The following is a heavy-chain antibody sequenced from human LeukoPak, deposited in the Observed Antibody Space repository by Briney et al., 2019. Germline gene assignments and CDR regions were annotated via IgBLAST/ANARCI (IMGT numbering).Heavy chain of an antibody. Sequence: GGSLRLSCAASGFTFSSYSMNWVRQAPGKGLEWVSSISRSSSYIYYADSVKGRFTISRDNAKNSLYLQMNSPRAEDTAVYYCAELGITMIGGVWGKGTTVTISS. V-gene: IGHV3-21*01. CDR3: AELGITMIGGV. CDR2: ISRSSSYI. J-gene: IGHJ6*04. D-gene: IGHD3-10*02. CDR1: GFTFSSYS.